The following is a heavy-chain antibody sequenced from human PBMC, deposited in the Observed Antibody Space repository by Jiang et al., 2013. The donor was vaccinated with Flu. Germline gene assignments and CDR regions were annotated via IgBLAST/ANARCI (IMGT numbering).Heavy chain of an antibody. Sequence: KPTQTLTLTCTFSGFSLSTSGMCVSWIRQPPGKALEWLARIDWDDDKYYSTSLKTRLTISKDTSKNQVVLTMTNMDPVDTATYYCARILQLRLGELWYDYWGQGTLVTVSS. CDR3: ARILQLRLGELWYDY. CDR1: GFSLSTSGMC. V-gene: IGHV2-70*11. J-gene: IGHJ4*02. CDR2: IDWDDDK. D-gene: IGHD3-16*01.